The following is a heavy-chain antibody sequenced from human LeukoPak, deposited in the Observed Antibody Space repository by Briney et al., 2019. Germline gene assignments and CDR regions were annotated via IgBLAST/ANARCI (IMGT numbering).Heavy chain of an antibody. J-gene: IGHJ4*02. Sequence: GGSLRLSCAASGFGFSNYWMSWVRQAPGKGLEWVADMNEDGSEKNYVDSVKGRFTISRDNAQDSLYLQMNSLRAEDTAVYYCARDRGYSNFDYWGQGTLLTVSS. CDR2: MNEDGSEK. CDR3: ARDRGYSNFDY. D-gene: IGHD4-11*01. V-gene: IGHV3-7*01. CDR1: GFGFSNYW.